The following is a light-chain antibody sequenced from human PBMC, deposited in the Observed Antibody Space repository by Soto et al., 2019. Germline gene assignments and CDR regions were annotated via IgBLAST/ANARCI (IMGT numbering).Light chain of an antibody. CDR1: SPNIGGNS. J-gene: IGLJ1*01. V-gene: IGLV1-51*01. Sequence: QYLLNQTPSVSAAPGQRFPISCSGSSPNIGGNSVSWYKQLPGTAPKLLIYDDDNRPSGIPDRFSGSKYGTSATLGITGFQTGDEADYYCGSWDSSLSAYVFGTGTKVTVL. CDR3: GSWDSSLSAYV. CDR2: DDD.